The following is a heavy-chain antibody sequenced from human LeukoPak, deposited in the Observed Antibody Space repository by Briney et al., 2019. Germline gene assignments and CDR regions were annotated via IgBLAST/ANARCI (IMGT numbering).Heavy chain of an antibody. Sequence: GASVKVSCKASGYTFTGYYMHWVRQAPGQGLEWMGWINPNSGGTNYAQKFQGRVTMTRDTSISTAYMELSRLGSDDTAVYYCARDLPPQLSPRYNWFDPWGQGTLVTVSS. CDR2: INPNSGGT. J-gene: IGHJ5*02. CDR3: ARDLPPQLSPRYNWFDP. CDR1: GYTFTGYY. D-gene: IGHD6-13*01. V-gene: IGHV1-2*02.